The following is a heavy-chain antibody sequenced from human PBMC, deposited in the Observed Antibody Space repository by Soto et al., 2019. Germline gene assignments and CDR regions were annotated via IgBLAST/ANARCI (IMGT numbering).Heavy chain of an antibody. CDR2: IIPIFGTA. D-gene: IGHD3-10*01. V-gene: IGHV1-69*13. J-gene: IGHJ5*02. CDR3: ARWGGGVNKKNNWFDP. CDR1: GGTFSSYA. Sequence: GASVKVSCKASGGTFSSYAISCVRQAPGQGLEWMGGIIPIFGTANYAQKFQGRVTITADESTSTAYMELSSLRSEDTAVYYCARWGGGVNKKNNWFDPWGQGTLVTVSS.